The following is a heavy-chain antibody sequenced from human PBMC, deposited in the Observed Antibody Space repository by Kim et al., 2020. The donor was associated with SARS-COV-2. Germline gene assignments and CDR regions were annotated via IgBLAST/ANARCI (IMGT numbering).Heavy chain of an antibody. CDR1: GGSISSSSYY. CDR2: IYYSGST. J-gene: IGHJ5*02. V-gene: IGHV4-39*01. D-gene: IGHD4-17*01. CDR3: ARRVGDTVTHAFDP. Sequence: SETLSLTCTVSGGSISSSSYYWGWIRQPPGKGLEWIGSIYYSGSTYYNPSLKSRVTISVDTSRNQFSLKLSSVTAADTAVYYCARRVGDTVTHAFDPWGQGTLVTVSS.